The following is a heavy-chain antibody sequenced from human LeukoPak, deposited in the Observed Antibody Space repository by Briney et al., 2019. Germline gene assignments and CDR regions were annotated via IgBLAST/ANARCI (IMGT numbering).Heavy chain of an antibody. CDR2: IIPIFGTA. J-gene: IGHJ5*02. CDR3: AREGEYCSSTSCYGPNWFDP. D-gene: IGHD2-2*01. V-gene: IGHV1-69*13. CDR1: GGTFSSYA. Sequence: SVKVSCKASGGTFSSYAISWVRQAPGQGLEWLGGIIPIFGTANYAQRFQGRVTITADESTSTAYMELSSLRSEDTAVYYCAREGEYCSSTSCYGPNWFDPWGQGTLVTVSS.